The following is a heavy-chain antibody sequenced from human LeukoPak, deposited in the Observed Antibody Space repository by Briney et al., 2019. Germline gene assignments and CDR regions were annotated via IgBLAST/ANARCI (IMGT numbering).Heavy chain of an antibody. V-gene: IGHV4-34*01. J-gene: IGHJ2*01. CDR3: ARGATVTTIMFWYFDL. Sequence: SETLSLTCAVYGGSFSGYYWSWIRQPPGKGLEWIGEINHSGSTNYNPSLKSRVTISVDTSKNQFSLKLSSVTAADTAVYYCARGATVTTIMFWYFDLWGRGTLVTVSS. CDR1: GGSFSGYY. CDR2: INHSGST. D-gene: IGHD4-17*01.